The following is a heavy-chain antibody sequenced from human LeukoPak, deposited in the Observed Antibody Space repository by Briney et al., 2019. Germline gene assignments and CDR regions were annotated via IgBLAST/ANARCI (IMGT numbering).Heavy chain of an antibody. CDR3: ALASPGYFDY. V-gene: IGHV4-39*01. Sequence: SETLSLTCTVSGGSINNYYWGWIRQPPGKGLEWIGSIYYSGSTYYNPSLKSRVTISVDTSKNQFSLKLSSVTAADTAVYYCALASPGYFDYWGQGTLVTVSS. CDR1: GGSINNYY. J-gene: IGHJ4*02. CDR2: IYYSGST.